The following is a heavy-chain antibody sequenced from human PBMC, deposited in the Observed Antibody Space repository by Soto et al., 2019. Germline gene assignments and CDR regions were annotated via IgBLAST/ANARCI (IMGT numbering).Heavy chain of an antibody. V-gene: IGHV3-11*03. Sequence: SLRLSCVASGFTFSDHYMTWIRQAPGKGLEWLSYVSTSSSYTNYADSVKGRFTISRDNAMNSLYLQMNNLRAEDTAVYYCARLRLTGYFDYWGQGTLVTVSS. J-gene: IGHJ4*02. CDR1: GFTFSDHY. CDR2: VSTSSSYT. CDR3: ARLRLTGYFDY.